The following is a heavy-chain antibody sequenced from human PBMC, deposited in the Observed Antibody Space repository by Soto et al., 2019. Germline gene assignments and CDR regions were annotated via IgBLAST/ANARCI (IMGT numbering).Heavy chain of an antibody. CDR3: ARDDDYSNYDYYGMDV. CDR1: GYTFTSYG. V-gene: IGHV1-18*01. D-gene: IGHD4-4*01. Sequence: ASVKVSCKASGYTFTSYGISWVRQAPGQGLEWMGWISAYNGNTNYAQKLQGRVTMTTDTSTSTAYMELRSLRSDDTAVYYCARDDDYSNYDYYGMDVWGQGTTVTVSS. CDR2: ISAYNGNT. J-gene: IGHJ6*02.